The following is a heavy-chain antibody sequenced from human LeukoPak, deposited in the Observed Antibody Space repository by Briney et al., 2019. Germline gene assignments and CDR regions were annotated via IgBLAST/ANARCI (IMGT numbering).Heavy chain of an antibody. CDR3: TTRIITTSDF. CDR2: IKKKIEGGTT. Sequence: GGSLRLSCAASGFTFSNVWMNWVRQAPGKRLEWIGRIKKKIEGGTTEYAAPVKGRFTIARDDSKNTLYLQMNSLTTEDTAVYYCTTRIITTSDFWGQGTLVTVSS. V-gene: IGHV3-15*01. CDR1: GFTFSNVW. D-gene: IGHD3-3*01. J-gene: IGHJ4*02.